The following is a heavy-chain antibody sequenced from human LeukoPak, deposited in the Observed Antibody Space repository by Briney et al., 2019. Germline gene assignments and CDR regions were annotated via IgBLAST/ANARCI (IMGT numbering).Heavy chain of an antibody. V-gene: IGHV4-59*02. CDR3: ARGGLDYYFYMDV. J-gene: IGHJ6*03. D-gene: IGHD3-16*01. CDR2: IHHSGGT. Sequence: SEALSLTCTVSGGSVSSHFWSWVRQPPGKGPEWLGYIHHSGGTRFNPSLKSRLSISLDTSKNQISLSLNSVTAADAAVYYCARGGLDYYFYMDVWGKGTTVAVSS. CDR1: GGSVSSHF.